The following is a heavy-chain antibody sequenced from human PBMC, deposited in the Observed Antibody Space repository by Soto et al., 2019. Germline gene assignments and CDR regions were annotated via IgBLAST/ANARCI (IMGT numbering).Heavy chain of an antibody. V-gene: IGHV1-46*01. CDR1: GYTFTSYY. J-gene: IGHJ4*02. CDR2: INPSGGYT. Sequence: QVQLVQSGAEVKKPGASVKVSCKASGYTFTSYYMHWVRQAPGQGLEWMGIINPSGGYTSYAQKFHGRVTMTRDTSTRTVYMELSSLRSEDTAVYYCPRARNYFDYWGQGTLVTVSS. CDR3: PRARNYFDY.